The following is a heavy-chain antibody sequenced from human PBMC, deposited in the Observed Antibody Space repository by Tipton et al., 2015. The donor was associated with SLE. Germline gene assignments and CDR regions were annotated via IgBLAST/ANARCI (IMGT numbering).Heavy chain of an antibody. D-gene: IGHD7-27*01. Sequence: TLSLTCTVSGGSISSSSYYWGWIRQPPGKGLEWIGRIYYSGSSYYNPSLKSRVTISVDTSKNQFSLKLSSVTAADTAVYYCARDSNGGYGSFDYWGLGALVTGS. CDR2: IYYSGSS. V-gene: IGHV4-39*07. CDR1: GGSISSSSYY. CDR3: ARDSNGGYGSFDY. J-gene: IGHJ4*02.